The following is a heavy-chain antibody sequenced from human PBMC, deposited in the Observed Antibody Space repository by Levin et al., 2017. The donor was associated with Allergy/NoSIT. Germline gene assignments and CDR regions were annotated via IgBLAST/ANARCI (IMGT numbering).Heavy chain of an antibody. Sequence: SVKVSCKASGGTFSSYAISWVRQAPGQGLEWMGGIIPIFGTANYAQKFQGRVTITADESTSTAYMELSSLRSEDTAVYYCARDCSGGSCYSNAFDIWGQGTMVTVSS. CDR1: GGTFSSYA. V-gene: IGHV1-69*13. CDR2: IIPIFGTA. J-gene: IGHJ3*02. CDR3: ARDCSGGSCYSNAFDI. D-gene: IGHD2-15*01.